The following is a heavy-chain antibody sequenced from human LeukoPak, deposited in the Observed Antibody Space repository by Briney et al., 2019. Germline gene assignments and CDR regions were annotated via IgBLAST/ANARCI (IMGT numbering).Heavy chain of an antibody. V-gene: IGHV3-53*01. CDR1: GFTVSSNY. D-gene: IGHD1-7*01. CDR2: IYSGGST. CDR3: AKGGNYAPLDY. J-gene: IGHJ4*02. Sequence: GGSLRLSCAASGFTVSSNYMSWVRQAPGKGLEWVSVIYSGGSTYYADSAKDRFTISRDNSKNTLYLQINSLRAEDTAVYYCAKGGNYAPLDYWGQGSLVTVSS.